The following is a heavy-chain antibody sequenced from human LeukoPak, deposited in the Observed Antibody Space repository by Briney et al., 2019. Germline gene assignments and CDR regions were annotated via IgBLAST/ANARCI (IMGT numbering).Heavy chain of an antibody. D-gene: IGHD6-19*01. CDR2: ISYDGSNK. CDR3: VKDSKSSGWYVPPNFDY. CDR1: GFTFSNYA. Sequence: GGSLRLSCAASGFTFSNYAMHWVRQAPGKGLEWVAVISYDGSNKYYADSVKGRFTISRDNSKNTMYLQMNSLRAEDTAMYYCVKDSKSSGWYVPPNFDYWGQGTLVTVSS. V-gene: IGHV3-30-3*01. J-gene: IGHJ4*02.